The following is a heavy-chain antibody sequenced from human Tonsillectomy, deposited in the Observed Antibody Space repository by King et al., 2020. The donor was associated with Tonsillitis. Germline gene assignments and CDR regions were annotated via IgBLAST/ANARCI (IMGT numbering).Heavy chain of an antibody. D-gene: IGHD3-10*01. V-gene: IGHV4-39*01. CDR3: AGDRLPGSPDV. CDR1: GGSISSSRYY. Sequence: QLQESGPGLVKPSETLSLTCTVSGGSISSSRYYWGWIRQPPGKGLEWIGSIYYSGSTYYNPSLKSRVTISVDTSKNQFSLKLSSVTAADTAVYYCAGDRLPGSPDVWGKGTTVTVSS. CDR2: IYYSGST. J-gene: IGHJ6*04.